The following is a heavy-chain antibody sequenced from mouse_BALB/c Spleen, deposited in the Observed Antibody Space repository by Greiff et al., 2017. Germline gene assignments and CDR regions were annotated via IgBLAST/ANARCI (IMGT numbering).Heavy chain of an antibody. V-gene: IGHV5-6-3*01. Sequence: EVKLMESGGGLVQPGGSLKLSCAASGFTFSSYGMSWVRQTPDKRLELVATINSNGGSNYYPDSVKGRFTISRDNAKNTLYLQMSSLKSEDTAMYYCGRMITHWFAYWGQGTLVTVSA. CDR2: INSNGGSN. J-gene: IGHJ3*01. D-gene: IGHD2-4*01. CDR3: GRMITHWFAY. CDR1: GFTFSSYG.